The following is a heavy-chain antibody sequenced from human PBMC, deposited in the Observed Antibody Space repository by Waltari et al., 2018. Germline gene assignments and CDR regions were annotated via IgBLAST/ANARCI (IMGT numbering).Heavy chain of an antibody. Sequence: QVQLQESGTGLVKPSGTLSLTSAVSGGSISIDNWWSWVRQPPGKGLEWIGEIYHSGGTNYNPSLKSRVTILVDKSKNQFSLKLSSVTAADTAVYYCARVGYYGSGREDWGQGTLVTVSS. CDR3: ARVGYYGSGRED. D-gene: IGHD3-10*01. V-gene: IGHV4-4*02. CDR1: GGSISIDNW. CDR2: IYHSGGT. J-gene: IGHJ4*02.